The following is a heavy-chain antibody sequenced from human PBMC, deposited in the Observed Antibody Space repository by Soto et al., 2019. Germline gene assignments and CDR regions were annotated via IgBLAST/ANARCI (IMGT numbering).Heavy chain of an antibody. V-gene: IGHV6-1*01. CDR3: AREGAVAGADWFGP. J-gene: IGHJ5*02. CDR1: GVSISRNSAA. CDR2: TYYKSKWYN. D-gene: IGHD6-19*01. Sequence: SQTLSLTCVISGVSISRNSAAWSWIRQSPSRGLEWLGRTYYKSKWYNEYTVSVKSRITINPDTSKNQFSLQLNSVTPEDTAVYFCAREGAVAGADWFGPWGQGTLVTVSS.